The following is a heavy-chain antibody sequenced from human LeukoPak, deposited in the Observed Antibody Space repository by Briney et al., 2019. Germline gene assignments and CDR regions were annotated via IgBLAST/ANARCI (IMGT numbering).Heavy chain of an antibody. CDR1: GFTFSSYA. V-gene: IGHV3-43*02. Sequence: GGSLRLSCAASGFTFSSYAMSWVRQAPGKGLEWVSLISWDGGSTYYADSVKGRFTISRDNSKNSLYLQMNSLRTEDTALYYCAKDGEYSYGSVGVIDYWGQGTLVTVSS. CDR2: ISWDGGST. D-gene: IGHD5-18*01. CDR3: AKDGEYSYGSVGVIDY. J-gene: IGHJ4*02.